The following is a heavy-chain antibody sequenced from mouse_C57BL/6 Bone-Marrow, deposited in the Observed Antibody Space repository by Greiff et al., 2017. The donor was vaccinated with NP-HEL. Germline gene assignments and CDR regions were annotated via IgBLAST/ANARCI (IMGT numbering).Heavy chain of an antibody. CDR2: IYPRSGNT. CDR3: ARQLRLPFAY. CDR1: GSTFTSYG. D-gene: IGHD3-2*02. Sequence: VQLQQSGAELARPGASVKLSCKASGSTFTSYGISWVKQRTGKGLEWIGEIYPRSGNTYYNEKFKGKATLTADKSTSTAYMELRSLTSEDSAVYFCARQLRLPFAYWGQGTLVTVSA. V-gene: IGHV1-81*01. J-gene: IGHJ3*01.